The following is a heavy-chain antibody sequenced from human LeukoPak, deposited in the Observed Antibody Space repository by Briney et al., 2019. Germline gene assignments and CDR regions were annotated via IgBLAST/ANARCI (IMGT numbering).Heavy chain of an antibody. CDR3: ARRDGAGLIDY. V-gene: IGHV4-4*09. Sequence: SETLSLTCTVSGGSISSYYWGWIRQPPGKGLEWIGYISSSGITNYYPSLKSRVTISPDTSKNQFSLRLSSVTAADTAVYYCARRDGAGLIDYWGQGALVTVSS. D-gene: IGHD4/OR15-4a*01. CDR1: GGSISSYY. J-gene: IGHJ4*02. CDR2: ISSSGIT.